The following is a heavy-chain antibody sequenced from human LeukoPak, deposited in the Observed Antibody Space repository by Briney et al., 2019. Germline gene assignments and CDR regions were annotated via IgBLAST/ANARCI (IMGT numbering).Heavy chain of an antibody. D-gene: IGHD4-23*01. CDR3: ARDPGGSALDY. CDR2: INPNGGGT. V-gene: IGHV1-46*01. CDR1: GYTFTNCY. J-gene: IGHJ4*02. Sequence: ASVKVSCKASGYTFTNCYIHWVRQAPGQGLDWIGVINPNGGGTTYAQKFQGRVIVTRDTSTSTVYMELSSLRSEDTALYYSARDPGGSALDYWGQGTLVTVSS.